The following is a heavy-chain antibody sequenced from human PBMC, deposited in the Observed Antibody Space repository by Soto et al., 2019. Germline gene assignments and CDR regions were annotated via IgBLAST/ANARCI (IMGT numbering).Heavy chain of an antibody. CDR1: GFTFSSYA. CDR3: AKERRDTAMVYDGYYFDY. J-gene: IGHJ4*02. Sequence: GGSLRLSCAASGFTFSSYAMSWVRQAPGKGLEWVSAISGSGGSTYYADSVKGRFTISRDNSKNTLYLQMNSLRAEDTAVYYCAKERRDTAMVYDGYYFDYWGQGTLVTVSS. V-gene: IGHV3-23*01. D-gene: IGHD5-18*01. CDR2: ISGSGGST.